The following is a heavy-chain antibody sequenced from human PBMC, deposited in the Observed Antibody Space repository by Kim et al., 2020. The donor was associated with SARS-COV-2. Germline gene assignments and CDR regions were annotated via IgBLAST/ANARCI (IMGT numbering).Heavy chain of an antibody. D-gene: IGHD6-19*01. V-gene: IGHV1-18*01. Sequence: TNYAQKRQGRVTMTTDTSTSTAYMELRSLRSDDTAVYYCARAKAVAGTEYWGQGTLVTVSS. CDR3: ARAKAVAGTEY. J-gene: IGHJ4*02. CDR2: T.